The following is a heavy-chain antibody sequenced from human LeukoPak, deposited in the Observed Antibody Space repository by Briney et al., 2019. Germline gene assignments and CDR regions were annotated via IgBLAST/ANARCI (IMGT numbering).Heavy chain of an antibody. CDR1: GFSLTTSGV. CDR2: IYHSGST. CDR3: ARRGIAVAGDFDY. V-gene: IGHV4-38-2*02. D-gene: IGHD6-19*01. J-gene: IGHJ4*02. Sequence: SGPTLVKPTQTLTLTCTFSGFSLTTSGVGVGWIRQPPGKGLEWIGSIYHSGSTYYNPSLKSRVTISVDTSKNQFSLKLSSVTAADTAVYYCARRGIAVAGDFDYWGQGTLVTVSS.